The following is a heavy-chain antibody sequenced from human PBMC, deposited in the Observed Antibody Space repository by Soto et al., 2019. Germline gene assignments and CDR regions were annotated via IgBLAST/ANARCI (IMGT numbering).Heavy chain of an antibody. CDR1: GGSISSYY. CDR3: ARAIAAAPNWFDP. CDR2: IYYSGST. Sequence: PSETLSLTCTVSGGSISSYYWSWIRQPAGKGLEWIGHIYYSGSTNYNPPLKSRVTISVDTSKNQFSLKLSSVTAADTAVYYCARAIAAAPNWFDPWGQGTLVTVSS. D-gene: IGHD6-13*01. J-gene: IGHJ5*02. V-gene: IGHV4-59*01.